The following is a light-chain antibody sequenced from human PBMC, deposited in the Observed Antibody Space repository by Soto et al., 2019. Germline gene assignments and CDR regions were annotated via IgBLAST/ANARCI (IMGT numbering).Light chain of an antibody. CDR2: DAS. V-gene: IGKV3-11*01. J-gene: IGKJ5*01. Sequence: TQSPSTLSASVGDRVTITCRASQSLANSRLAWYQQKPGQTPRLLIYDASNRATGIPARFSGSGSETNFTLTISSLEPEDFAVYYCQHRMNWALTFGQGTRLENK. CDR1: QSLANSR. CDR3: QHRMNWALT.